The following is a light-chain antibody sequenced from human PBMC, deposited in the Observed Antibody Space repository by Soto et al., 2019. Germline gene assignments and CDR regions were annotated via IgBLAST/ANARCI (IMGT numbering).Light chain of an antibody. Sequence: QSVLTQPASVSGSPGQSITISCTGTSSDVGGYYYVSWYQQHPGKAPKLIIYDNSNRPSGVSDRFSGSKSGTSASLAITGLQAEDEADYYCQSYDSSLRYVFGTGTKVTVL. CDR3: QSYDSSLRYV. V-gene: IGLV2-14*01. CDR2: DNS. J-gene: IGLJ1*01. CDR1: SSDVGGYYY.